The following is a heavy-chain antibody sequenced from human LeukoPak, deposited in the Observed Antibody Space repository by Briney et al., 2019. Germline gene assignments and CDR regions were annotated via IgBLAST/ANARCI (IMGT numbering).Heavy chain of an antibody. J-gene: IGHJ4*02. V-gene: IGHV1-2*02. CDR3: ARAVEWLLYYFDY. Sequence: GASVKVSCKASGYTCTGYYLPWVRQAPGQGLEWMGWINPNSGGTKYAQKFQGRVTMTRDTSISTAYMELSRLRSDDTAVYYCARAVEWLLYYFDYWGQGTLVTVSP. CDR2: INPNSGGT. D-gene: IGHD3-3*01. CDR1: GYTCTGYY.